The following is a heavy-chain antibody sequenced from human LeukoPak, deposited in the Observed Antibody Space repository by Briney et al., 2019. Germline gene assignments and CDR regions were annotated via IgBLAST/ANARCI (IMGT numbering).Heavy chain of an antibody. CDR3: AKHRIAVAGTFDY. Sequence: GGSLRLSCAASGFTFSSYAMSWVHQAPGKGLEWVSTISGSGGSTYYADSVKGRFTISRDNSKNTLYLQMNSLRAEDTAVYYCAKHRIAVAGTFDYWGQGTLVTVSS. CDR2: ISGSGGST. V-gene: IGHV3-23*01. D-gene: IGHD6-19*01. CDR1: GFTFSSYA. J-gene: IGHJ4*02.